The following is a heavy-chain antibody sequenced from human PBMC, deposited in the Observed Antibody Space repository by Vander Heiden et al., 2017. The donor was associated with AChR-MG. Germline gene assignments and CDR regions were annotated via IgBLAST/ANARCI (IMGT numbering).Heavy chain of an antibody. Sequence: DSVMGRFTISRDDSKNTLFLQMNSLRAEDTAVYYCARGMRDASTIFYKDGSDFWGQGTMVTVSS. D-gene: IGHD3-10*01. J-gene: IGHJ3*01. V-gene: IGHV3-66*01. CDR3: ARGMRDASTIFYKDGSDF.